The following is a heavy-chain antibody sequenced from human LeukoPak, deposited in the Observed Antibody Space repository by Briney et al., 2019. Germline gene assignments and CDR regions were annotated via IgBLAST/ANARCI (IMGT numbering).Heavy chain of an antibody. CDR3: ARDFTSGWHEDYFDC. CDR1: GVTSNNYA. V-gene: IGHV3-23*01. CDR2: ISGSGDRT. Sequence: SGGSLRLSCAASGVTSNNYAMSWVRQAPGKGLEWVSGISGSGDRTYYADSVKGRFTISGDKSKNTLYLQMNSLRAEDTALYYCARDFTSGWHEDYFDCWGQGTLVTVSS. J-gene: IGHJ4*02. D-gene: IGHD6-19*01.